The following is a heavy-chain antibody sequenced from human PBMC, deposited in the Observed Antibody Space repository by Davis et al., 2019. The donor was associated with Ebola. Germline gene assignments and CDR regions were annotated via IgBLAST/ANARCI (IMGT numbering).Heavy chain of an antibody. D-gene: IGHD2-21*01. J-gene: IGHJ4*02. Sequence: GSLRLSCTVSGGSISSYYWSWIRQPPGKGLEWIGYIYYSGSTNYNPSLKSRVTISVDTSKNQFSLKLSSVTAADTAVYYCARGIEVDYWGQGTLVTVSS. CDR2: IYYSGST. V-gene: IGHV4-59*01. CDR1: GGSISSYY. CDR3: ARGIEVDY.